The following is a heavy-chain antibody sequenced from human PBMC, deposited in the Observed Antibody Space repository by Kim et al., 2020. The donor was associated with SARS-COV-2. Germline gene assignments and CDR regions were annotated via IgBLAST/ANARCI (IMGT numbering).Heavy chain of an antibody. CDR2: IDPSDSYT. Sequence: GESLKISCKGSGYSFTSYWISWVRQMPGKGLEWMGRIDPSDSYTNYSPSFQGHVTISADKSISTAYLQWSSLKASDTAMYYCARHPHYDSSGYYYIDYWGQGTLVTVSS. CDR1: GYSFTSYW. D-gene: IGHD3-22*01. J-gene: IGHJ4*02. CDR3: ARHPHYDSSGYYYIDY. V-gene: IGHV5-10-1*01.